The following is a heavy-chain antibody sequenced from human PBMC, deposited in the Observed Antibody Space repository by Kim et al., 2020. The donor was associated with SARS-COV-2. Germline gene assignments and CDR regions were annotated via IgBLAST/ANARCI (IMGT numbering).Heavy chain of an antibody. CDR1: GGTFSSYA. J-gene: IGHJ3*02. CDR2: IIPIFGTA. V-gene: IGHV1-69*13. Sequence: SVKVSCKASGGTFSSYAISWVRQAPGQGLEWMGGIIPIFGTANYAQKFQGRVTITADESTSTAYMELSSLRSEDTAVYYCARVRTITMIPIDAFDIWGQGTMVTVSS. D-gene: IGHD3-22*01. CDR3: ARVRTITMIPIDAFDI.